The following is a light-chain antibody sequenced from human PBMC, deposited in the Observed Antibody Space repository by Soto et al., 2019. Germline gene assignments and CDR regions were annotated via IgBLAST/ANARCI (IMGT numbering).Light chain of an antibody. V-gene: IGKV3D-15*01. CDR2: GAS. Sequence: DIVMTQSPATLSVSPGERATLSCRASQSVSSNLAWYQQKPGQAPRLLIYGASTRATGIPARFRGSGSGTEFTLTISSLQSEEVAVYYGQQYNNWPITFGQGTRLEIK. J-gene: IGKJ5*01. CDR3: QQYNNWPIT. CDR1: QSVSSN.